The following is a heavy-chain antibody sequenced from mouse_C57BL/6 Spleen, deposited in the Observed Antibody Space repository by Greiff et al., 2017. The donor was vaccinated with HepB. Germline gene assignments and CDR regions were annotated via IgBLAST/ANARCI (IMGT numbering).Heavy chain of an antibody. CDR3: ARPGTRDWYFDV. CDR1: GFTFSSYG. D-gene: IGHD4-1*01. J-gene: IGHJ1*03. Sequence: DVMLVESGGDLVKPGGSLKLSCAASGFTFSSYGMSWVRQTPDKRLEWVATISSGGSYTYYPDSVKGRFTISRDNAKNTLYLQMSSLKSEDTAMYYCARPGTRDWYFDVWGTGTTVTVSS. V-gene: IGHV5-6*02. CDR2: ISSGGSYT.